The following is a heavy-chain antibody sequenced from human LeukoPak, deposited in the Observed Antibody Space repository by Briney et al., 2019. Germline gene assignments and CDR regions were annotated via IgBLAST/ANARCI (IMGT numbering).Heavy chain of an antibody. CDR1: GGSFSSGGYS. V-gene: IGHV4-30-2*01. J-gene: IGHJ4*02. CDR2: IYHSGST. D-gene: IGHD3-10*01. Sequence: SETLSLTCAVSGGSFSSGGYSWSWIRQPPGKGLEWIGYIYHSGSTYYNPSLKSRVTISVDRSKNQFSLKLSSVTAADTAVYYCARVSRNTMVRGVFDYWGQGTLVTVSS. CDR3: ARVSRNTMVRGVFDY.